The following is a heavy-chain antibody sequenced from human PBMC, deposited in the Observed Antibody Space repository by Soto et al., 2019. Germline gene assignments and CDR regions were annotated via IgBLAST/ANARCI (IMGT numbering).Heavy chain of an antibody. CDR1: GGSVSSGDYF. Sequence: SETLSLTCTVSGGSVSSGDYFWSWLRQTPGKRLEWIAYIYYSGSTNYNPSLKSRATISVDTSKSQVSLTLTSMTAAYAALYFCARPINSHHNCLDVRGQGTAVALSS. J-gene: IGHJ6*02. CDR3: ARPINSHHNCLDV. V-gene: IGHV4-61*08. D-gene: IGHD1-20*01. CDR2: IYYSGST.